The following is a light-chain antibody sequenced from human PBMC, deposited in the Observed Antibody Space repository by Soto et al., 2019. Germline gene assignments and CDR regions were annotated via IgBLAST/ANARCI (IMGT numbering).Light chain of an antibody. V-gene: IGLV2-23*02. Sequence: QSALTQPAFVSGSPGQSTTISCIGTSNDVGNYNLVSWYQQHPGKAPKLVIYEVNKRPSGVSNRFSGSKSDNTASLTISGLQAEDEADYYCCSYAGSSTHVVFGGGTKLTVL. CDR1: SNDVGNYNL. CDR3: CSYAGSSTHVV. CDR2: EVN. J-gene: IGLJ2*01.